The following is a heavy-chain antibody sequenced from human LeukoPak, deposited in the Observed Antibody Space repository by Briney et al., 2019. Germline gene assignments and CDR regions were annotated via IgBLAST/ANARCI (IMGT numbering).Heavy chain of an antibody. J-gene: IGHJ6*02. V-gene: IGHV1-69*13. CDR3: AKDWAYCSSTSCPESYYYGMDV. Sequence: ASVKVSCTASGGTFSSYAISWVRQAPGQGLEWMGGIIPIFGTANYAQKFQGRVTITADESTSTAYMELSSLRSEDTAVYYCAKDWAYCSSTSCPESYYYGMDVWGQGTTVTVSS. D-gene: IGHD2-2*01. CDR2: IIPIFGTA. CDR1: GGTFSSYA.